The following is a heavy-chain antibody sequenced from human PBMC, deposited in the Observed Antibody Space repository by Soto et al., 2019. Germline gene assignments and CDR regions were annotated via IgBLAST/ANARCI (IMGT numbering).Heavy chain of an antibody. Sequence: PGGSLRLSCAASGFTFSSYSMNWVRQAPGKGLEWVSYISSSSSTIYYADSVKGRFTISRDNAKNSLYLQMNSLRAEDTAVYYCARMLKQLVLIWFDPWGQGTLVTVSS. CDR3: ARMLKQLVLIWFDP. D-gene: IGHD6-6*01. CDR1: GFTFSSYS. CDR2: ISSSSSTI. V-gene: IGHV3-48*01. J-gene: IGHJ5*02.